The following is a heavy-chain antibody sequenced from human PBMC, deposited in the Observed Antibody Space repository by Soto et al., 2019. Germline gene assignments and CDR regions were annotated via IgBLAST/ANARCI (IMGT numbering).Heavy chain of an antibody. D-gene: IGHD3-22*01. CDR2: INAGNGNT. Sequence: GASVNVSCKASGYTFTSYAMHWVRQAPGQRLEWMGWINAGNGNTKYSQKFQGRVTITRDTSASTAYMELSSLRSEDTAIYYCARMYYYDSSGNWFDPWGQGTLVTVSS. CDR3: ARMYYYDSSGNWFDP. J-gene: IGHJ5*02. V-gene: IGHV1-3*01. CDR1: GYTFTSYA.